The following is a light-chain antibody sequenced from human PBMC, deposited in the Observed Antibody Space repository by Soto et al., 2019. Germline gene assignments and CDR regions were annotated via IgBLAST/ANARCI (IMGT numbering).Light chain of an antibody. CDR3: QQYVRSPWT. V-gene: IGKV3-20*01. J-gene: IGKJ1*01. CDR2: GAS. Sequence: EIVLTQSPGTLSLSPGETATLSCSASQNVTNNYLAWYQQKPGQAPRLVIYGASSRATGVPDRFSGSGSATDFTLTINRLEAEDSSVYYCQQYVRSPWTFCQGTKVEIK. CDR1: QNVTNNY.